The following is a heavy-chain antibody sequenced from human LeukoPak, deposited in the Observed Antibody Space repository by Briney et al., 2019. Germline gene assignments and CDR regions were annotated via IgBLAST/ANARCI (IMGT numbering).Heavy chain of an antibody. CDR3: ARDPVPEF. CDR2: ISSGGST. D-gene: IGHD1-14*01. V-gene: IGHV3-53*01. J-gene: IGHJ3*01. Sequence: GGSLRLSCAASGFTVSNSYMVWVRQAPGKGLEYVPVISSGGSTNYADSVKGRFTVSRDNSKNTLYLQMNSLRAEDTALYYCARDPVPEFWGQGTMVTVSS. CDR1: GFTVSNSY.